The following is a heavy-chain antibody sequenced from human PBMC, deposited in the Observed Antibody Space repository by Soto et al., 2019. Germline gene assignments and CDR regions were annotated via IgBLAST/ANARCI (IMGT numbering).Heavy chain of an antibody. D-gene: IGHD3-22*01. CDR3: ARDFFDSSDYTTNWFDP. V-gene: IGHV4-39*01. J-gene: IGHJ5*02. Sequence: TSETLSLTCSVSGDSISNSRFYWAWIRQPPGEGLEWIRSIYHTGNAYYNPSLKSRVTISVDTSKNQFSLKLTSVTAADAALYYCARDFFDSSDYTTNWFDPWGQGTLVTVSS. CDR2: IYHTGNA. CDR1: GDSISNSRFY.